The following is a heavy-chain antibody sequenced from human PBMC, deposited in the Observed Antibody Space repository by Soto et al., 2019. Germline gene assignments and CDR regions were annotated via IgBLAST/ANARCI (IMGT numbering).Heavy chain of an antibody. J-gene: IGHJ4*02. CDR3: ANLVRV. D-gene: IGHD2-15*01. CDR1: GFTFSTSS. Sequence: EVQLLESGGGLVQPGGSLRLSCAASGFTFSTSSMHWVRQAPGKGLGWVSAISGSGSGDSTYYADSVKGRFTISRDNSKNTLYLQMSSLRADDTAVYYCANLVRVWGAGTLVTVSS. CDR2: ISGSGSGDST. V-gene: IGHV3-23*01.